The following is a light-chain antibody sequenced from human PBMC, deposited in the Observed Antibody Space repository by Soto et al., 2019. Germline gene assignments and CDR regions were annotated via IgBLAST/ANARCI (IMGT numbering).Light chain of an antibody. Sequence: SQGISSYLAWYQQKPGKAPKLLIYAASTLQSGVPSRFSGSGSGTDFTLTISCLQSEDLATYYCQQYYRYQRVTGGPGTKVDIK. CDR3: QQYYRYQRVT. CDR1: QGISSY. CDR2: AAS. J-gene: IGKJ3*01. V-gene: IGKV1-8*01.